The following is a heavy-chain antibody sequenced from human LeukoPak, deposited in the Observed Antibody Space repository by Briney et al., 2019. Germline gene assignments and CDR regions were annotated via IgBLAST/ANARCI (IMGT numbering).Heavy chain of an antibody. V-gene: IGHV4-59*01. D-gene: IGHD1-26*01. CDR2: IYYSGST. J-gene: IGHJ4*02. CDR3: ARVVGATYYFDY. CDR1: GGSISSYY. Sequence: PSETLSLTCTVSGGSISSYYWSWIRQPPGKGLEWIEYIYYSGSTNYNPSLKSRVTISVDTSKNQFSLKLSSVTAADTAVYYCARVVGATYYFDYWGQGTLVTVSS.